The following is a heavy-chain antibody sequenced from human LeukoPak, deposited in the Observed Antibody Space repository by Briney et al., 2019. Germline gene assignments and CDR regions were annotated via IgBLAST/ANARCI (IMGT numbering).Heavy chain of an antibody. D-gene: IGHD4-17*01. Sequence: GGSLRLSCAASGFTFSSYWMSWVRRAPGKGLEWVANIKQDGSEKYYVDSVKGRFTISRDNAKNSLYLQMNSLRAEDTAVYYCARVRQGDGDYFSLRYDGMDVWGQGTTVTVSS. J-gene: IGHJ6*02. CDR2: IKQDGSEK. V-gene: IGHV3-7*01. CDR3: ARVRQGDGDYFSLRYDGMDV. CDR1: GFTFSSYW.